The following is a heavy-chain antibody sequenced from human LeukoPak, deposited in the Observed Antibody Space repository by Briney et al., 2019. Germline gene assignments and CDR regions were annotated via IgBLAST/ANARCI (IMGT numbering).Heavy chain of an antibody. Sequence: GGSLRLSCAASAFTFSRYGMHWVRQAPGKGLEWVAFIRYDGNNKYYADSVKGRLTISRDNSKYTLYLQMNSLRAEDTALYYCAKEYAAMVSFDYWGQGTLVTVSS. J-gene: IGHJ4*02. CDR3: AKEYAAMVSFDY. CDR1: AFTFSRYG. V-gene: IGHV3-30*02. D-gene: IGHD5-18*01. CDR2: IRYDGNNK.